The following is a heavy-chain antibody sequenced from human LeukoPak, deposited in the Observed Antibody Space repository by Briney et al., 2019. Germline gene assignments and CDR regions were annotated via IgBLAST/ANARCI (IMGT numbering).Heavy chain of an antibody. V-gene: IGHV3-48*03. CDR1: GFTFSSYE. Sequence: GGSLRLSCAASGFTFSSYEMNWVRQAPGKGLEWVSYISSSASTIYYADSVKGRFTISRDNAKNSLYLQMNSLRAEDTAVYYCAGGRNMVYWGQGTLVTVSS. D-gene: IGHD1-14*01. J-gene: IGHJ4*02. CDR3: AGGRNMVY. CDR2: ISSSASTI.